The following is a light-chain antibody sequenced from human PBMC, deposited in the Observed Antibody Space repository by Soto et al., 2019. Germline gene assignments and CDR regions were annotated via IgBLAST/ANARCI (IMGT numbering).Light chain of an antibody. CDR2: DVS. CDR3: CSYAGSYTFWV. V-gene: IGLV2-11*01. J-gene: IGLJ3*02. Sequence: QSALTQPRSVSGSPGQSVTISCTGTSSDVGGYNYVSWYQQHPGKAPRPMIYDVSKRPSGVPYRFSGSKSGNKASLTIYGLQAEDEADYYCCSYAGSYTFWVFGGGTKLTVL. CDR1: SSDVGGYNY.